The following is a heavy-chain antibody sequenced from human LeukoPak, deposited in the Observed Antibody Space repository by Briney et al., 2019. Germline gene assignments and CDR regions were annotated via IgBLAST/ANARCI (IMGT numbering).Heavy chain of an antibody. Sequence: GGSLRLSCAASGFTFSNYGMHWVRQAPGKGLEWVSVIYSIGSTFYADSVKGRFTISRDNSKNTLYLEMNSLRAEDTAVYYCARGTVGVGKADYWGQGTLVTVSS. CDR2: IYSIGST. V-gene: IGHV3-53*01. J-gene: IGHJ4*02. CDR1: GFTFSNYG. D-gene: IGHD2-21*01. CDR3: ARGTVGVGKADY.